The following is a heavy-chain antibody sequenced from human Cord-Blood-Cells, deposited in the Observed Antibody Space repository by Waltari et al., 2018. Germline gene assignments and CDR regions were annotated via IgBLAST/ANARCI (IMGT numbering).Heavy chain of an antibody. Sequence: QVQLQQWGAGLLKPSETLSLTCAVYGGSFSGYYWSWIRQPPGKGLEWIGEINHSGSPKYNPSLKSRVTISVDTSKNQFSLKLSSVTAADTAVYYCARGWGRTGIDYWGQGTLVTVSS. CDR2: INHSGSP. D-gene: IGHD3-16*01. CDR1: GGSFSGYY. CDR3: ARGWGRTGIDY. J-gene: IGHJ4*02. V-gene: IGHV4-34*01.